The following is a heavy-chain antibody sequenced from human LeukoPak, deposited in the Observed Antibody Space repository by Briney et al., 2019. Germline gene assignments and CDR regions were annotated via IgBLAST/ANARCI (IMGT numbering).Heavy chain of an antibody. J-gene: IGHJ3*02. D-gene: IGHD3-3*01. CDR3: ARRVRYDFWSGSGLGAFDI. CDR1: GFTFSSYW. V-gene: IGHV3-7*01. Sequence: GGSLRLSCAASGFTFSSYWMSWVRQAPGKGLEWVANIKQDGSEKYYVDSVKGRFTIARENAKNSLYLQMNSLRAEDTAVYYCARRVRYDFWSGSGLGAFDIWGQGTMVTVSS. CDR2: IKQDGSEK.